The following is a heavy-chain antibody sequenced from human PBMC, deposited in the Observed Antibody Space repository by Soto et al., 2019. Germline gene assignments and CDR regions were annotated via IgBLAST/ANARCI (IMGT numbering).Heavy chain of an antibody. CDR2: ILGGSGKT. J-gene: IGHJ4*02. D-gene: IGHD6-19*01. CDR3: VKGGPIGVSGDDY. Sequence: EVQLLESGGGMVHPGGSLRLSCAASGFTFSSYAMTWVRQAPGKGLEWVSLILGGSGKTYYADSVKGRFTISRDNSKNTLYLQMNSLRAEDSAVYYCVKGGPIGVSGDDYWGQGTLVTVSS. CDR1: GFTFSSYA. V-gene: IGHV3-23*01.